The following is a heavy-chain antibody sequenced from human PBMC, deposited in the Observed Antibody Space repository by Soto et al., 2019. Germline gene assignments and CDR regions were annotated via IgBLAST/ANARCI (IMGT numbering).Heavy chain of an antibody. V-gene: IGHV3-23*01. CDR2: ISSTGGST. D-gene: IGHD3-9*01. Sequence: EVQLLESGGGLVQPGGSLRLSCAASGLTFSSYAMHWVRQAPGEGLEWVSGISSTGGSTYYADSVKGRFTISRDNSKNTLYLQMNSLRAEDTAVYYCAKFEGRRFDPWGQGNLVTVSS. CDR1: GLTFSSYA. J-gene: IGHJ5*02. CDR3: AKFEGRRFDP.